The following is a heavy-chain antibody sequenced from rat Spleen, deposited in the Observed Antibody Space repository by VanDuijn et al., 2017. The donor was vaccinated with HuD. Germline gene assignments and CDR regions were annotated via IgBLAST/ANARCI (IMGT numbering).Heavy chain of an antibody. D-gene: IGHD1-12*02. J-gene: IGHJ2*01. CDR2: INSAGST. CDR3: AGGDGTYYDFDY. Sequence: EVQLQESGPGLVKPSQSLSLTCSVTGYSITSSYRWNWIRKFPGNKLEWMGYINSAGSTNYNPSLKSRISITRDTSKNQFFLQVNAVTTEDTATYYWAGGDGTYYDFDYWGQGVMVTVSS. V-gene: IGHV3-3*01. CDR1: GYSITSSYR.